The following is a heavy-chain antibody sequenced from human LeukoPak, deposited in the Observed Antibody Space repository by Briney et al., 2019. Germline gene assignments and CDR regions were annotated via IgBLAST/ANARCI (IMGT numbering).Heavy chain of an antibody. J-gene: IGHJ3*02. CDR1: GYTFTSYG. V-gene: IGHV1-18*01. CDR3: ARDRYSSSLSDAFDI. D-gene: IGHD6-13*01. CDR2: ISAYNGNT. Sequence: ASVKVSCEASGYTFTSYGISWVRQAPGQGLEWMGWISAYNGNTNYAQKLQGRVTMTTDTSTSTAYMELRSLRSDDTAVYYCARDRYSSSLSDAFDIWGQGTMVTVSS.